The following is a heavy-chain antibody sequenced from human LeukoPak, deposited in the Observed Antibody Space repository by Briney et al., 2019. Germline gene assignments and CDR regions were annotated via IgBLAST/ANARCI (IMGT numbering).Heavy chain of an antibody. CDR1: GYTFTSYG. CDR3: ARSSHCSSTSCPNWFDP. Sequence: GASVKVSCKASGYTFTSYGISWVRQATGQGLEWMGWMNPNSDNTGYAQKFQGRVTMTRNTSISTAYMELSSLRSEDTAVYYCARSSHCSSTSCPNWFDPWGQGTLVTVSS. CDR2: MNPNSDNT. D-gene: IGHD2-2*01. V-gene: IGHV1-8*02. J-gene: IGHJ5*02.